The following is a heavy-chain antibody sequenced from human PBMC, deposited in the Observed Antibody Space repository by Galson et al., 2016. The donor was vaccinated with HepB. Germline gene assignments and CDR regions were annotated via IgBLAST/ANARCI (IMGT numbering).Heavy chain of an antibody. J-gene: IGHJ4*02. CDR2: IWYDGSNK. Sequence: LRLSCAASGFTFNSFGMHWVRQAPGKGLEWVAVIWYDGSNKYYGDSVKGRFTISRDNSKNTLYLQMNSLRAEDAAIYYCAREAPIAAPGANDCWGQGTQVTVSS. D-gene: IGHD6-13*01. V-gene: IGHV3-33*01. CDR1: GFTFNSFG. CDR3: AREAPIAAPGANDC.